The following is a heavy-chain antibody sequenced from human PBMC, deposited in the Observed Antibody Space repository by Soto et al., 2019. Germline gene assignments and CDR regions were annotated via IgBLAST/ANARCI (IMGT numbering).Heavy chain of an antibody. CDR2: INHSGST. Sequence: PSETLSLTCAVYGGSFSGYYWSWIRQPPGKGLEWIGEINHSGSTNYNPSLKSRVTISVDTSKNQFSLKLSSVTAADTAVYYCARGPGYCTNCVCYNHYYYYMDVWGKGTTVTVSS. J-gene: IGHJ6*03. CDR3: ARGPGYCTNCVCYNHYYYYMDV. CDR1: GGSFSGYY. V-gene: IGHV4-34*01. D-gene: IGHD2-8*01.